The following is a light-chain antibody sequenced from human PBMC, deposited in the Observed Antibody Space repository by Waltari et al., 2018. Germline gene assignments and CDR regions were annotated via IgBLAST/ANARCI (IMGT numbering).Light chain of an antibody. Sequence: EIVMTQSPATLSVSPGERAVLSCRASQSVKTNLAWYQQKPGQAPRVLVYGASRRARGVPDRFSGSGSETEFTLTISSLQSEDFAVYYCQQYNTWPPNYTFGQGTKLEIK. J-gene: IGKJ2*01. V-gene: IGKV3-15*01. CDR2: GAS. CDR3: QQYNTWPPNYT. CDR1: QSVKTN.